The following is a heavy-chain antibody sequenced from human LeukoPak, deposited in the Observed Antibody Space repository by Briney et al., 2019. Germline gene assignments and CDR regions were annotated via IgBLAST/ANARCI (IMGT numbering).Heavy chain of an antibody. Sequence: PSEILSLTCTVSGGSISSSSYYWGWIRQPPGEGLEWIGSIYYSGSTYYNPSLKSRVTISVDTSKNQFTLKLSSVTAADTAVYYCSGVVPAAIRGDYWGQGTLVTVS. CDR1: GGSISSSSYY. CDR3: SGVVPAAIRGDY. D-gene: IGHD2-2*02. J-gene: IGHJ4*02. V-gene: IGHV4-39*01. CDR2: IYYSGST.